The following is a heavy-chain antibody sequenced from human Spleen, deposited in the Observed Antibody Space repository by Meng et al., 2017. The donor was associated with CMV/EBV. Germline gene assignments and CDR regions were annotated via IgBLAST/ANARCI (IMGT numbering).Heavy chain of an antibody. V-gene: IGHV1-2*02. CDR3: AKRGYSSSSWFDS. CDR2: THPNSGGS. Sequence: CKPSGYTFTGYSVRWGRRAPGQGLEWMGWTHPNSGGSNFAQKFQGKVTMTTDTSITTAYMELRSLEFDDTAVYYCAKRGYSSSSWFDSWGQGTLVTVSS. J-gene: IGHJ5*01. CDR1: GYTFTGYS. D-gene: IGHD6-6*01.